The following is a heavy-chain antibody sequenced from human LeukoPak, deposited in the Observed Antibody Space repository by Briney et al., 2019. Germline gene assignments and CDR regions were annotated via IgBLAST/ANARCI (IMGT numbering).Heavy chain of an antibody. CDR1: GYTFTGYY. CDR3: ARDLDYYDSSGYYYWFDP. J-gene: IGHJ5*02. CDR2: INPNSGGT. D-gene: IGHD3-22*01. Sequence: ASVKVSCKASGYTFTGYYMHWVRQAPGQGLEWMGWINPNSGGTNYAQKFQGRVTMTRDTSISTAYMELSRLRSDDTAVHYCARDLDYYDSSGYYYWFDPWGQGTLVTVSP. V-gene: IGHV1-2*02.